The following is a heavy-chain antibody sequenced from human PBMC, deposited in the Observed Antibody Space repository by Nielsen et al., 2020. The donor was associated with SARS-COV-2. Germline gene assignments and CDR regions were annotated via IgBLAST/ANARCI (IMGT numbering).Heavy chain of an antibody. Sequence: GGSLRLSCAASGFTFSSYGMHWVRQAPGKGLEWVAVISYDGSNKYYADSVKGRFTISRDNSKNTLYLQMNSLRAEDTAVYYCLSDYYDSSGYYGNFDYWGQGTLVTVSS. CDR2: ISYDGSNK. J-gene: IGHJ4*02. CDR1: GFTFSSYG. CDR3: LSDYYDSSGYYGNFDY. D-gene: IGHD3-22*01. V-gene: IGHV3-30*03.